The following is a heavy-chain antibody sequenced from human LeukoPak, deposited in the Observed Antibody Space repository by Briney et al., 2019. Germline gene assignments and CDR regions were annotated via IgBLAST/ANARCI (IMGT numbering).Heavy chain of an antibody. CDR1: GGFLSSYY. CDR3: ARYGGSGDTRGYFDY. V-gene: IGHV4-4*07. D-gene: IGHD2-15*01. CDR2: IYNGGNT. J-gene: IGHJ4*02. Sequence: SETLSLTCIVSGGFLSSYYWSWIRQPAGKGLEWIGRIYNGGNTNYNPSLKSRVTMSVDTSKNQFSLKLSSVTAADTAVYYCARYGGSGDTRGYFDYWGQGTLVTVSS.